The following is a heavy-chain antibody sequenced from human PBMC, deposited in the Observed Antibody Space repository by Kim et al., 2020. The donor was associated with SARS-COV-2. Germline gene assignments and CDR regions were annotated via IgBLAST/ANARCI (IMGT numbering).Heavy chain of an antibody. J-gene: IGHJ6*02. V-gene: IGHV3-33*06. CDR1: GFTFSSYG. Sequence: GGSLRLSCAASGFTFSSYGMHWVRQAPGKGLEWVAVIWYDGSNKYYADSVKGRFTISRDNSKNTLYLQMNSLRAEDTAVYYCAKGLDNYYYGSGIYYYGMDVWGAGTTVTVS. D-gene: IGHD3-10*01. CDR3: AKGLDNYYYGSGIYYYGMDV. CDR2: IWYDGSNK.